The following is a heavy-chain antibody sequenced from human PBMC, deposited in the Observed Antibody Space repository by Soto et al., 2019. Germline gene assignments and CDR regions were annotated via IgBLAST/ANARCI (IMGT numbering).Heavy chain of an antibody. V-gene: IGHV6-1*01. CDR2: TYYRSKWYN. Sequence: QVQLQQSGPGLVKPSQTLSLTCAISGDSVSSNSAAWNWIRQSPSRGLEWLGRTYYRSKWYNDYAVSVKSRIPINPGTSKNQFSLQLNSVPPEDTAVYYGTREEGQWLGFYYYYGMDVWGQGTTVTVSS. D-gene: IGHD6-19*01. J-gene: IGHJ6*02. CDR3: TREEGQWLGFYYYYGMDV. CDR1: GDSVSSNSAA.